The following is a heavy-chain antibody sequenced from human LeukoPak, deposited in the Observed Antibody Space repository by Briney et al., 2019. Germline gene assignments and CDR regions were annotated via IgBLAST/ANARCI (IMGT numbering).Heavy chain of an antibody. Sequence: SETLSLTCTVSGGSISSYYWSWIRQPPGKGLEWIGYIYYSGSTNYNPSLKSRVTISVDTSKNQFSLKLSSVTAADTAVYYCARDRGPYYYGSRSPIDYWGQGTLVTVSS. V-gene: IGHV4-59*01. CDR2: IYYSGST. J-gene: IGHJ4*02. CDR1: GGSISSYY. CDR3: ARDRGPYYYGSRSPIDY. D-gene: IGHD3-10*01.